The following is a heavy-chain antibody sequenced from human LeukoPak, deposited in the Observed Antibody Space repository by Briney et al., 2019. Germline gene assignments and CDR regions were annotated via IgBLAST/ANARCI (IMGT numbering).Heavy chain of an antibody. CDR2: MNPNSGNT. CDR1: GYTFTSYD. D-gene: IGHD5-12*01. V-gene: IGHV1-8*01. Sequence: GASVKVSCKASGYTFTSYDINWVRQATGQGLEWMGWMNPNSGNTGYAQKFQGRVTMTRDTSTSTVYMELSSLRFEDTAVYYCARRHPGDGYNYWTGYYFDYWGQGTLVTVSS. CDR3: ARRHPGDGYNYWTGYYFDY. J-gene: IGHJ4*02.